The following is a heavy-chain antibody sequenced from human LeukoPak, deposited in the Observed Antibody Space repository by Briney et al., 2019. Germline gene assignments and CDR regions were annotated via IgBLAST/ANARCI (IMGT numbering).Heavy chain of an antibody. CDR2: MNPNSGAT. Sequence: ASVKVSCKASGYTFTSYDFNWLRQATGQGPEWMGWMNPNSGATGYAQKFQGRVTMTRSASINTAYMELTDLRSEDTAVYYCARDPPPSAGCSGGSCYSWFDPWGQGTLVTVSS. V-gene: IGHV1-8*01. D-gene: IGHD2-15*01. J-gene: IGHJ5*02. CDR3: ARDPPPSAGCSGGSCYSWFDP. CDR1: GYTFTSYD.